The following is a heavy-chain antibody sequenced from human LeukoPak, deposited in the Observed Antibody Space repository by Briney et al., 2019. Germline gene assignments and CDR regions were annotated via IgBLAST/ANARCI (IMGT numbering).Heavy chain of an antibody. CDR3: ARYYYDSSGYSMWYFDY. CDR1: GYSFTSYW. J-gene: IGHJ4*02. Sequence: GESLKISCKGSGYSFTSYWIGWVRQMPGKGLEWMGIIYPGDSDTRYSPSFQGQVTISADKSISTAYLQWSSLKASDTAMYYYARYYYDSSGYSMWYFDYWGQGTLVTVSS. D-gene: IGHD3-22*01. CDR2: IYPGDSDT. V-gene: IGHV5-51*01.